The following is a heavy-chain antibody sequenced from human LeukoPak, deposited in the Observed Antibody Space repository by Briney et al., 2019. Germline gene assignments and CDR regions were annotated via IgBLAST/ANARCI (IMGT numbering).Heavy chain of an antibody. Sequence: GGSLRLSCAASGFTFSNAWMSWVRQAPGKGLEWVSAISVSGNTYHADSVKGRFTISMDSSKNTLYLQMNRLRAEDAAVYYCAKAPVTTCSGAYCYPFDYWGQGTLVTVSS. CDR3: AKAPVTTCSGAYCYPFDY. J-gene: IGHJ4*02. V-gene: IGHV3-23*01. CDR1: GFTFSNAW. CDR2: ISVSGNT. D-gene: IGHD2-21*01.